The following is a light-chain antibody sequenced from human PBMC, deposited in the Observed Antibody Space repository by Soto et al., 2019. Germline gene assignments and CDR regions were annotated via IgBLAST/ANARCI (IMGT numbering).Light chain of an antibody. Sequence: DIVMTQSPDSLAVSLGERATINCKSSQSVLYSSNDKNYLAWYQQRPGQPPKLLIYYTSTRESGVPDRFSGSGSGTDFTLTISSLQAEDVAVYYCQLYYSTPPTFGQGTKVEIK. J-gene: IGKJ1*01. V-gene: IGKV4-1*01. CDR3: QLYYSTPPT. CDR2: YTS. CDR1: QSVLYSSNDKNY.